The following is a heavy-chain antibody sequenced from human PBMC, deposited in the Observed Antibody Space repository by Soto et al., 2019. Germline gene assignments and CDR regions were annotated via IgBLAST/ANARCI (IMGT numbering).Heavy chain of an antibody. CDR3: AREASVLIPAAQPSRFDS. CDR2: ISPYSGYT. J-gene: IGHJ4*02. Sequence: ASVKVSCKGFGYSFMKYGINWVRQAPEKGLEWVGWISPYSGYTHSAQKFHGRPTLTTDTAASTAYMELRILRSADTALYYCAREASVLIPAAQPSRFDSWGQGTLVTVSS. D-gene: IGHD2-2*01. CDR1: GYSFMKYG. V-gene: IGHV1-18*01.